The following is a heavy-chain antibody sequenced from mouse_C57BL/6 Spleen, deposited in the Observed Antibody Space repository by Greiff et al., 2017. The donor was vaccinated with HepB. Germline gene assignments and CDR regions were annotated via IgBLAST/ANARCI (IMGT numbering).Heavy chain of an antibody. CDR3: ARYYGSSYYYAMDY. CDR1: GFNIKDYY. Sequence: EVQLQQSGAELVKPGASVKLSCTASGFNIKDYYMHWVKQRTEQGLEWIGRIDPEDGETKYASKFQGKATITADTSSNPAYLQLSSLTSEETAVYYCARYYGSSYYYAMDYWGQGTSVTVSS. D-gene: IGHD1-1*01. J-gene: IGHJ4*01. CDR2: IDPEDGET. V-gene: IGHV14-2*01.